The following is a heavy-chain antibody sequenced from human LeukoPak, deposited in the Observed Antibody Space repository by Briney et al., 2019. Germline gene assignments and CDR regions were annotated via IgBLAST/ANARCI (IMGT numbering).Heavy chain of an antibody. V-gene: IGHV5-51*01. CDR1: GYIFTSYW. D-gene: IGHD6-19*01. CDR3: ARPIYSSGWYLDY. J-gene: IGHJ4*02. CDR2: IYPGDSDT. Sequence: GGSLQISCKGSGYIFTSYWIGWVRQLPGKGLEWMGIIYPGDSDTRYSPSFQGQVTISADKSISTAYLQWSSLKASDTAMYYCARPIYSSGWYLDYWGQGTLVTVSS.